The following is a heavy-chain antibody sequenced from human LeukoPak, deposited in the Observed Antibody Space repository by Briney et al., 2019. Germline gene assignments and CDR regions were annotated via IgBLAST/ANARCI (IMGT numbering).Heavy chain of an antibody. CDR1: GDSVSSNSAA. J-gene: IGHJ4*02. CDR3: ARDVRHDYVWGSYRLEFDY. CDR2: TYYRSKWYS. Sequence: SQTLSLTCVISGDSVSSNSAAWSWIRQSSSRGLEWLGRTYYRSKWYSDYAVSVKSRITINPDTSKNQFSLQLNSVTPEDTAVYYCARDVRHDYVWGSYRLEFDYWGQGTLVTVSS. D-gene: IGHD3-16*02. V-gene: IGHV6-1*01.